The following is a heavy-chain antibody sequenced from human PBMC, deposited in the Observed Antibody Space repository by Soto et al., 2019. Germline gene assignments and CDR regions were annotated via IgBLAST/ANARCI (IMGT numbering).Heavy chain of an antibody. Sequence: GGSLRLSCAASGFTFSSYGMHWVRQAPGKGLEWVAVIWYDGSDKYYAGSVKGRFTISRDNSKNTLYLQMNSLRAEDTAVYYCARVSNPLNYYGMDVWGQGTTVTLS. CDR3: ARVSNPLNYYGMDV. CDR2: IWYDGSDK. CDR1: GFTFSSYG. J-gene: IGHJ6*02. V-gene: IGHV3-33*01.